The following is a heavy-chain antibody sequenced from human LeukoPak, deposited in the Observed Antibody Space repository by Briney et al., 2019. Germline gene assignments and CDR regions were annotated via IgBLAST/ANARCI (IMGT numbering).Heavy chain of an antibody. J-gene: IGHJ5*02. Sequence: ASVKVSCKASGYTFTTYYMHWVRQAPGQGLEWMGIINHSGGSTSNAQKFQGRVTMTRDTSTSTVYMELSSLRSEDTAVYYCARGPRSSGWIEDPWGQGTLVTVSS. CDR1: GYTFTTYY. CDR3: ARGPRSSGWIEDP. D-gene: IGHD6-19*01. V-gene: IGHV1-46*01. CDR2: INHSGGST.